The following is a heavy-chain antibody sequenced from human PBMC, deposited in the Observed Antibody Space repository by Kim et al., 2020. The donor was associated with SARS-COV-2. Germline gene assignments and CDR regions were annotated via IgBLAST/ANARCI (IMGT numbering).Heavy chain of an antibody. CDR3: ARTESITMVRGTIRAWFDP. CDR2: VSSSGSYT. Sequence: GGSLRLSCAASGFTFSDYYMSWIRQAPGKGLEWLSYVSSSGSYTDFADSVRGRFTISRDNAKNSLYLQMNSLRAEDTAVYYCARTESITMVRGTIRAWFDPWGQGTLVTVSS. V-gene: IGHV3-11*03. CDR1: GFTFSDYY. D-gene: IGHD3-10*01. J-gene: IGHJ5*02.